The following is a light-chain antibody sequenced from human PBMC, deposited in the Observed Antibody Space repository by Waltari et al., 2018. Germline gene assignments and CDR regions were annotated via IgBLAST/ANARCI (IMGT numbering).Light chain of an antibody. CDR2: NNN. Sequence: QSVLTQPPPASATPGQRVTISCSGSNSNIGSNTVHWYQPLPGPAPKFPLYNNNQRPSGVPARFSGSKSGTSAFLAISGLQSEDEADYYCASWDDRLNGYVLGTGTKVTAL. CDR1: NSNIGSNT. J-gene: IGLJ1*01. CDR3: ASWDDRLNGYV. V-gene: IGLV1-44*01.